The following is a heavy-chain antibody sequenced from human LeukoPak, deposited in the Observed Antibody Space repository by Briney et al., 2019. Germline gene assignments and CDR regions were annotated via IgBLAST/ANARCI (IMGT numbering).Heavy chain of an antibody. CDR3: ARAGGSGSSDGIYYYYMDV. CDR2: INPNSGGT. V-gene: IGHV1-2*02. Sequence: ASVKVSCKASGYTFTGYYMHWVRQAPGQGLEWMGWINPNSGGTNYAQKFQGRVTMTRDTSISTAYMELSRLRSDDTAVYYCARAGGSGSSDGIYYYYMDVWGKGTTVTISS. D-gene: IGHD3-10*01. J-gene: IGHJ6*03. CDR1: GYTFTGYY.